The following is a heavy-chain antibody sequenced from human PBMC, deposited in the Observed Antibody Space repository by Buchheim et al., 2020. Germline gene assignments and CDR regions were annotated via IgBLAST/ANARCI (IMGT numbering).Heavy chain of an antibody. CDR1: GFTFSSYW. CDR2: IKQDESEK. V-gene: IGHV3-7*01. D-gene: IGHD3-22*01. Sequence: EVQLVESGGGLVQPGGSLRLSCAASGFTFSSYWMSWVRQAPGKGLEWVANIKQDESEKYYVDSVKGRVTISRDNAKNSLYTQMNSLVAEDTAVCYCARDKPNYYDNSGYWAVERDYYYYGMDVWGQGTT. J-gene: IGHJ6*02. CDR3: ARDKPNYYDNSGYWAVERDYYYYGMDV.